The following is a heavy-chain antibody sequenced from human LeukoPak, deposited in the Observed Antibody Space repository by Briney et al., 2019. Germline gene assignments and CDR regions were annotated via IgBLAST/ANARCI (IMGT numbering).Heavy chain of an antibody. D-gene: IGHD6-19*01. CDR2: INPRGGST. CDR1: GYTFTSYY. CDR3: ARRYYYSSGSTGGAFDI. V-gene: IGHV1-46*01. Sequence: ASVKVSCKASGYTFTSYYMHWVRQAPGQGLEWMGIINPRGGSTSYAQKFQGRVTMTRDTSTSTVYMELSSLRSEDTAVYYCARRYYYSSGSTGGAFDIWGQGTMVTVSS. J-gene: IGHJ3*02.